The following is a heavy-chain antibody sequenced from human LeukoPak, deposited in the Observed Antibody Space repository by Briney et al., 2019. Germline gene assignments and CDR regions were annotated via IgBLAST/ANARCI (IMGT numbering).Heavy chain of an antibody. CDR2: ISAYNGNT. V-gene: IGHV1-18*01. CDR1: GYTFTSYG. D-gene: IGHD3-22*01. J-gene: IGHJ4*02. CDR3: AADTSSGYLFDY. Sequence: ASVKVSCKASGYTFTSYGISWVRQAPGQGLEWMGWISAYNGNTNYAQKLQGRGTMTTDTSTSKAYMELRSLRSDDTAVYYCAADTSSGYLFDYWGQGTLVTVSS.